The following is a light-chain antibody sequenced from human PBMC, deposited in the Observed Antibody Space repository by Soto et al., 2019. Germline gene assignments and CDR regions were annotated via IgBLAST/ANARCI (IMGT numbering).Light chain of an antibody. CDR2: DVN. J-gene: IGLJ2*01. Sequence: QSALTQPASVSGSPGQSIAISCTGTTSDVGGYNYVSWYQQHPGKAPKLLIYDVNNRPSGVSNRFSGSKSGNTASLTISGLQAEDEADYHCSSHTSTNTLLVFGGGTKLTVL. V-gene: IGLV2-14*03. CDR1: TSDVGGYNY. CDR3: SSHTSTNTLLV.